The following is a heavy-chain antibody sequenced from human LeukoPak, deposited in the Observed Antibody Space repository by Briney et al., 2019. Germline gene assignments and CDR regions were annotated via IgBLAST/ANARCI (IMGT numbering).Heavy chain of an antibody. J-gene: IGHJ4*02. CDR1: GFTFRNYA. CDR3: TKENNDWGGSFDY. Sequence: GGSLRLSCSASGFTFRNYAVSWVRQAPGKGLEWVSGIRSGGDSAFYADSVEGRFTISRDNSKDTLYLQIDSLTAEDTALYYCTKENNDWGGSFDYWGQGALVTVSS. D-gene: IGHD7-27*01. CDR2: IRSGGDSA. V-gene: IGHV3-23*01.